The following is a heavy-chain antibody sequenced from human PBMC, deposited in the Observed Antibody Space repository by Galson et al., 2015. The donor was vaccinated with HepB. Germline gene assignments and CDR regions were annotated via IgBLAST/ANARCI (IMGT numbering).Heavy chain of an antibody. V-gene: IGHV3-74*01. CDR2: ISGNGGDK. J-gene: IGHJ1*01. CDR3: MIDQSRA. D-gene: IGHD3-22*01. CDR1: GFTFSDYY. Sequence: SLRLSCAASGFTFSDYYMHWVRQAPGKGLEWVSRISGNGGDKTFADSVEGRFTISRDNAKRTVYLQMNSLRADDTAVYYCMIDQSRAWGQGTLVTVSS.